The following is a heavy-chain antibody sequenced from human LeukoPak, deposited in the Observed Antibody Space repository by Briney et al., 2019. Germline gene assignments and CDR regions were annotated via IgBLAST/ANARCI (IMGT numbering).Heavy chain of an antibody. CDR2: INHSGST. CDR3: ARDSIAAAGP. V-gene: IGHV4-34*01. D-gene: IGHD6-13*01. CDR1: GGSFSGYY. Sequence: SETLSLTCAVYGGSFSGYYWSWIRQPPGKGLEWIGEINHSGSTNYNPSLKSRVTISVDTSKNQFSLKLSSVTAADTAVYYCARDSIAAAGPWDQGTLVTVSS. J-gene: IGHJ4*02.